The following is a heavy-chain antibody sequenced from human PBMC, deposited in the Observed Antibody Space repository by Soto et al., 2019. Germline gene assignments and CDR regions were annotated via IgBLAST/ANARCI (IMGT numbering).Heavy chain of an antibody. CDR3: ASLTY. Sequence: PGGSLRLSCAASGFKFRSYWMHWVRQAPGKGLVWVSRINSDGSSTSYADSVKGRFTISRDNAKNTVYLQMNSLRPEDTAVYYCASLTYWGQGTLVTVSS. CDR2: INSDGSST. V-gene: IGHV3-74*01. D-gene: IGHD3-9*01. CDR1: GFKFRSYW. J-gene: IGHJ4*02.